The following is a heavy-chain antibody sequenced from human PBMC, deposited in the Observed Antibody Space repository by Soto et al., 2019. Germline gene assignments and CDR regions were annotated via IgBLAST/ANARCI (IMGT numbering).Heavy chain of an antibody. CDR3: ASSSFLRSGDLFHGLDV. CDR1: GGSISSYY. V-gene: IGHV4-59*12. J-gene: IGHJ6*02. D-gene: IGHD3-10*01. CDR2: IYYSGST. Sequence: SETLSLTCTVSGGSISSYYWSWIRQPPGKGLEWFGYIYYSGSTNYNPSLKSRAIISVDTSKNHFSLKLTSVTAEDTVLYFCASSSFLRSGDLFHGLDVWGQGTTVTVSS.